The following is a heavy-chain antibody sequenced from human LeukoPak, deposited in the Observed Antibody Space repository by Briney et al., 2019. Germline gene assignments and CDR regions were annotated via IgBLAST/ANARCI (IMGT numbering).Heavy chain of an antibody. V-gene: IGHV3-21*01. CDR2: ISSSSNYI. D-gene: IGHD3-22*01. Sequence: GGSLRLSCAASGFALSGYSMNWVRQVPGKGLEWVSSISSSSNYIYYADSVGGRFTISRDNAKNSLYLQMNSLRAEDTAVYYCASTYYYDSSGYSPEYWGQGTLVTVSS. J-gene: IGHJ4*02. CDR3: ASTYYYDSSGYSPEY. CDR1: GFALSGYS.